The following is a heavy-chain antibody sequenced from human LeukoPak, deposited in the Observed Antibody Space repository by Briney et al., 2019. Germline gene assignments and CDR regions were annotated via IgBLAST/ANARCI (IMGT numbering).Heavy chain of an antibody. J-gene: IGHJ4*02. CDR1: GFTFSSYG. D-gene: IGHD1-1*01. Sequence: GGSLRLSCAASGFTFSSYGMHWVRKAPGNGLEWVAVIWYDGSNKYYADSVKGRFTISRDNSKNTLYLQMNSLRAEDTAVYYCAREYSWTAFDYWGQGTLVTVSS. CDR3: AREYSWTAFDY. V-gene: IGHV3-33*01. CDR2: IWYDGSNK.